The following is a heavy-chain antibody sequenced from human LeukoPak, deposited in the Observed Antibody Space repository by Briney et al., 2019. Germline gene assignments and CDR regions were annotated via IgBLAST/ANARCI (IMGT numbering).Heavy chain of an antibody. V-gene: IGHV1-69*13. CDR2: IIPIFGTA. J-gene: IGHJ4*02. D-gene: IGHD3-22*01. CDR3: AREYYYDGSGYYLY. Sequence: ASVKVSCKASGGTFSSYAISWVRQAPGQGLEWMGGIIPIFGTANYAQKFQGRVTITADESTSTAYMELSSLRSEDTAVYYCAREYYYDGSGYYLYWGQGTLVTVSS. CDR1: GGTFSSYA.